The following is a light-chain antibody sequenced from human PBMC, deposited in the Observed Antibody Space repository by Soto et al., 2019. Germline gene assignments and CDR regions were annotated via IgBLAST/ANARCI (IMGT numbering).Light chain of an antibody. Sequence: SYELTQSPSVSVAPGQTARITCGGNDIGSKTVHWYQQKPGQAPVVVVYDNSDRPSGSPERFSGSNSGNTATLTISRVEAGDEADYYCQVWERSSDHWVFGGGTKVTVL. CDR3: QVWERSSDHWV. J-gene: IGLJ3*02. CDR2: DNS. V-gene: IGLV3-21*02. CDR1: DIGSKT.